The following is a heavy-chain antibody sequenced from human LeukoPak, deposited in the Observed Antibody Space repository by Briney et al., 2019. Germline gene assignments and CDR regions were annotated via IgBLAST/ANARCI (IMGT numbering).Heavy chain of an antibody. CDR1: GGSFSGYY. CDR2: INHSGST. V-gene: IGHV4-34*01. Sequence: SETLSLTCAVYGGSFSGYYWSWIRQPPGKGLEWIGEINHSGSTNYNPSLRSRVTISVDTSKNQFSLKLSSVTAADTAVYYCARGTMVRGVIILKKYYYYYMDVWGKGTTVTVSS. D-gene: IGHD3-10*01. CDR3: ARGTMVRGVIILKKYYYYYMDV. J-gene: IGHJ6*03.